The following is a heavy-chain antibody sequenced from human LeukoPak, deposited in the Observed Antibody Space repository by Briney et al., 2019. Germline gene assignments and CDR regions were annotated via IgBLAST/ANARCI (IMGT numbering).Heavy chain of an antibody. V-gene: IGHV4-34*01. J-gene: IGHJ3*02. CDR1: DGSFRGYY. Sequence: SETLSLTCAFYDGSFRGYYCSWIRQPPRKGIEWVGEIDHSGSTNYNPSLQSRVTISVDTSKNQFSLKVSSVSAADTAVYYCARGNRPYGEHEAFDIWGHGTTVTVSP. CDR2: IDHSGST. CDR3: ARGNRPYGEHEAFDI. D-gene: IGHD3-10*01.